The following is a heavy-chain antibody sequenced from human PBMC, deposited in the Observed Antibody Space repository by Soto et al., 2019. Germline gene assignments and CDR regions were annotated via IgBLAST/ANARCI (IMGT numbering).Heavy chain of an antibody. V-gene: IGHV4-39*01. CDR3: ARQTVAGITI. CDR1: GGSISSSSYY. Sequence: SETLSLTCTVSGGSISSSSYYWGWIRQPPGKGLEWIGSIYYSGSTYYNPSLKSRVTISVDTSKNQFSLKLSSVTAADTAVYYCARQTVAGITIWGQGTMVTVSS. CDR2: IYYSGST. J-gene: IGHJ3*02. D-gene: IGHD6-19*01.